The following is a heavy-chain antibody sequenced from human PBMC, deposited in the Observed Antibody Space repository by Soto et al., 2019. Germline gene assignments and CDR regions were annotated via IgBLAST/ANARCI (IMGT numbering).Heavy chain of an antibody. D-gene: IGHD3-3*01. Sequence: PGGSLRLSCAASGFTFSSYGTHWVRQAPGKGPEWVAVISYDGSNKYYADSVKGRFTISRDNSKNTLYLQMNSLRAEDTAVYYCAKDQDASKYYDFWSGFPFYWGQGTLVTVSS. V-gene: IGHV3-30*18. CDR2: ISYDGSNK. J-gene: IGHJ4*02. CDR1: GFTFSSYG. CDR3: AKDQDASKYYDFWSGFPFY.